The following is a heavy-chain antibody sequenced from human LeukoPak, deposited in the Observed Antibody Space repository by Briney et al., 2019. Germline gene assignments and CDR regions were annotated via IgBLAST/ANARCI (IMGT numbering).Heavy chain of an antibody. D-gene: IGHD3-10*01. CDR3: ARVWSMIREYVKY. J-gene: IGHJ4*02. CDR1: GFTFSGYT. V-gene: IGHV3-21*01. Sequence: PGGSLTLSCAASGFTFSGYTMNWVGQTPGKGLEWVSSISSSSDYIYYADSVKGRFTISRDNSKDSLYLQMSSLRAEDTAVYYCARVWSMIREYVKYWGQGTLVTVSS. CDR2: ISSSSDYI.